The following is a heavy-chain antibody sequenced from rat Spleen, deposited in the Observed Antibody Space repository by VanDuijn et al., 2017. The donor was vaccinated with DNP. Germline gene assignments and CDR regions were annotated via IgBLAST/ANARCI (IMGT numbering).Heavy chain of an antibody. CDR3: ATSSYYGYDYGFGY. D-gene: IGHD1-7*01. V-gene: IGHV5S10*01. J-gene: IGHJ3*01. Sequence: EVQLVESGGGLVQPGNSLKLSCAASGFTFGDYAMAWVRQSPKKGLEWVATIIYDGSSTYYRDSVRGRFTIPRDYARSTLYLQMDSLRSEDTATYYCATSSYYGYDYGFGYWGQGTLVTVSS. CDR1: GFTFGDYA. CDR2: IIYDGSST.